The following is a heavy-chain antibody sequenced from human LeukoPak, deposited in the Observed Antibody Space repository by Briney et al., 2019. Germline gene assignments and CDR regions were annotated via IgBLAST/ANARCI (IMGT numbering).Heavy chain of an antibody. Sequence: PGGSLRLSCAASGFTFTNCAMSWVRQAPGKGLEWVSGISGSGGYTYYADSVKGRFTISRDNSKNTLYLQMNSLRAEDMALYYCAKAARLSHAFDIWGQGTMVTVSS. J-gene: IGHJ3*02. CDR3: AKAARLSHAFDI. CDR1: GFTFTNCA. V-gene: IGHV3-23*01. CDR2: ISGSGGYT. D-gene: IGHD3-16*02.